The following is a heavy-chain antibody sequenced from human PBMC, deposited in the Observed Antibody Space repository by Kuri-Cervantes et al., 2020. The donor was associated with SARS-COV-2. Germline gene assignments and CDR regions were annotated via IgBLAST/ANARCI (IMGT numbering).Heavy chain of an antibody. V-gene: IGHV1-8*03. D-gene: IGHD3-22*01. CDR1: GYTFTSYD. CDR3: AAYYDSSGYSPLAY. J-gene: IGHJ4*02. CDR2: MNPNSGNT. Sequence: ASVKVSCKASGYTFTSYDINWVRQATGQGLEWMGWMNPNSGNTGYAQKFQGRVTITADKSTSTAYMELSSLRSEDTAVYYCAAYYDSSGYSPLAYWGQGTLVTVSS.